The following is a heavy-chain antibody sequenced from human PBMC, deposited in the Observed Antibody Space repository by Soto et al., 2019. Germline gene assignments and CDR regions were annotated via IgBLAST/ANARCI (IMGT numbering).Heavy chain of an antibody. Sequence: ESGPKLGNPTQTLTQTCTFSGFSLSNSGVGESWISQPPGKSLECLGIIYWDDDKRYSPSLKSRVTITKDTFKNQLVLTLTNMVPVDTASFSFAHLPWKQLWPRAPVVYWGQGTPVTVSS. D-gene: IGHD5-18*01. CDR3: AHLPWKQLWPRAPVVY. J-gene: IGHJ4*02. V-gene: IGHV2-5*02. CDR1: GFSLSNSGVG. CDR2: IYWDDDK.